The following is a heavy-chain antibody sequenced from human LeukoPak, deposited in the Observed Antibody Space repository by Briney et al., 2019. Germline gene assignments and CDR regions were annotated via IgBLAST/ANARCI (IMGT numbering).Heavy chain of an antibody. CDR1: GGSISSGDYY. CDR3: ARGPFYGDYYYYYGMDV. D-gene: IGHD4-17*01. V-gene: IGHV4-30-4*01. J-gene: IGHJ6*04. Sequence: SQTLSLTCTVSGGSISSGDYYWSWIRQPPGKGLEWIGYIYYSGSTYHNPSLKSRVTISVDTSKNQFSLKLSSVTAADTAVYYCARGPFYGDYYYYYGMDVWGKGTTVTVSS. CDR2: IYYSGST.